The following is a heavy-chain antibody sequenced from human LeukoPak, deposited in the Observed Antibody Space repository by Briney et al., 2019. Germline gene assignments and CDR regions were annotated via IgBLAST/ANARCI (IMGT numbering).Heavy chain of an antibody. CDR1: GFTFSRYA. D-gene: IGHD3-9*01. J-gene: IGHJ4*02. CDR3: ANMSLPPVLRAFDWLSGAIDY. Sequence: PGGSLRLSCAASGFTFSRYAMSWVRQAPGKGLEWVSGLSGSGGSTHYADSVKGRFTIYRDNSKNTLYLQMSSLGAEDTAVYYCANMSLPPVLRAFDWLSGAIDYWGQGTLVTVSS. CDR2: LSGSGGST. V-gene: IGHV3-23*01.